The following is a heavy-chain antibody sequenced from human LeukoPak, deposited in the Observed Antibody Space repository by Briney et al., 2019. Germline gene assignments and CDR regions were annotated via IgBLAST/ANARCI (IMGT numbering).Heavy chain of an antibody. CDR3: ARNWGSSWFFDY. CDR1: GFTVSSNY. V-gene: IGHV3-53*01. J-gene: IGHJ4*02. D-gene: IGHD6-13*01. Sequence: GGSLRLSCAATGFTVSSNYMTWVRRAPGKGLEWVSVIYSDGGTTYYADSVKGRFTISRDNSRNTLYLQMNSLRADDTAVYYCARNWGSSWFFDYWGQGTLVTVSS. CDR2: IYSDGGTT.